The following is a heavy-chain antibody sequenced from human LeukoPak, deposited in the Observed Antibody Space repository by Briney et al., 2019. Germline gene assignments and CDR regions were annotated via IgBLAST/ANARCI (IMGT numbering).Heavy chain of an antibody. CDR2: INPNSGGT. CDR1: GYTFTGYY. CDR3: ATDLGGY. V-gene: IGHV1-2*02. J-gene: IGHJ4*02. Sequence: ASVKVSCKASGYTFTGYYMHWVRQAPGQGLEWMGWINPNSGGTNYAQKFQGRVTMTEDTSTDTAYMELSSLRSEDTAVYYCATDLGGYWGQGTLVTVSS.